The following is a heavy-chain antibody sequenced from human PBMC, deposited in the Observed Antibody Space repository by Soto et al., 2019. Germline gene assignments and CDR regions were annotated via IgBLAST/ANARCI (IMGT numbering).Heavy chain of an antibody. CDR1: GFTFSTYA. D-gene: IGHD2-15*01. CDR2: ISGSGGNT. CDR3: AKDQEVVAAVSHLDY. Sequence: EVQLLDSGGGLVQPGGSLRLSCAASGFTFSTYAMSWVRQAQGKGLEWVSSISGSGGNTYYADSVKGRFTISRDNSKTTLYLQMNSLRAEDTAVYYCAKDQEVVAAVSHLDYWGQGTLVTVSS. V-gene: IGHV3-23*01. J-gene: IGHJ4*02.